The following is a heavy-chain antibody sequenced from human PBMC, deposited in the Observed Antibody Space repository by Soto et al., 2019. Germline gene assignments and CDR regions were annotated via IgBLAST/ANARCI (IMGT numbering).Heavy chain of an antibody. J-gene: IGHJ3*01. CDR2: IHSDGSST. CDR1: GFTFSYYW. Sequence: EVQLLESGGGLVQPGESLRLSCAASGFTFSYYWMHWVRQAPGMGLVWVSSIHSDGSSTTYADSVKGRFTISRDNARNTLYLQMNSLRAEDTAVYYCARGARGAFDLWGQGTVLTVSS. V-gene: IGHV3-74*01. CDR3: ARGARGAFDL. D-gene: IGHD1-26*01.